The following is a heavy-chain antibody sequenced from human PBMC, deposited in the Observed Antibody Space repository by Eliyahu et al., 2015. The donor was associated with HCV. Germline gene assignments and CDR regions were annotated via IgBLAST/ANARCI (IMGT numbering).Heavy chain of an antibody. J-gene: IGHJ4*02. D-gene: IGHD6-13*01. CDR1: GFTFGDYA. CDR3: TRGTIAAAGGL. V-gene: IGHV3-49*03. Sequence: EVQLVESGGGLVQPGRSLXLSCTASGFTFGDYAXSWFRQAPGKGLEWVGFIRSKAYGGTTEYAASVKGRFTISRDDSKSIAYLQMNSLKTEDTAVYYCTRGTIAAAGGLWGQGTLVTVSS. CDR2: IRSKAYGGTT.